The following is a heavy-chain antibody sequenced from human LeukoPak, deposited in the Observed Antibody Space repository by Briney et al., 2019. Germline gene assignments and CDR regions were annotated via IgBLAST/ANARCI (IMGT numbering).Heavy chain of an antibody. CDR3: ARDPYGSGSENYYYYYGMDV. V-gene: IGHV3-7*04. CDR1: GFTFSSYW. J-gene: IGHJ6*01. D-gene: IGHD3-10*01. Sequence: GGSLRLSCAASGFTFSSYWMSWVRQAPGKGLEWVANIKQDGSEKYYVDSVKGRFTISRDNAKNSLYLQMNSLRAEDTAVYYCARDPYGSGSENYYYYYGMDVWGQGTTVTVSS. CDR2: IKQDGSEK.